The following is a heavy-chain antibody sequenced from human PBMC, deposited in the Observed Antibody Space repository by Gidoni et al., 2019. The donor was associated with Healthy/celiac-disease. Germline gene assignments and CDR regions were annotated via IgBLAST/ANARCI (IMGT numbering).Heavy chain of an antibody. Sequence: EVQLLESGGGLVQPGGSLRLSCAASGFTFSSYAMRWVRQAPGKGLAWVSDISGSGGSTYYADSVKGRFTISRDNAKNTLYLQMNSLRAEDTAVYYCAKDYDSSGFDYWGQGTLVTVSS. D-gene: IGHD6-19*01. V-gene: IGHV3-23*01. CDR3: AKDYDSSGFDY. J-gene: IGHJ4*02. CDR1: GFTFSSYA. CDR2: ISGSGGST.